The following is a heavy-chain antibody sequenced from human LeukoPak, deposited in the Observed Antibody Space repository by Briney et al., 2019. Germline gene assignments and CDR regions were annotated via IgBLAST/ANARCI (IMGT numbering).Heavy chain of an antibody. J-gene: IGHJ4*02. CDR3: ARKEDGYNHFDC. D-gene: IGHD5-24*01. CDR2: INPSGGST. V-gene: IGHV1-46*01. Sequence: GASVKVSCKASGYTFASYGITWVRQAPGQGLEWMGIINPSGGSTSYAQKFQGRVTMTRDTSTSTVYMELSSLRSEDTAVYYCARKEDGYNHFDCWGQGTLVTVSS. CDR1: GYTFASYG.